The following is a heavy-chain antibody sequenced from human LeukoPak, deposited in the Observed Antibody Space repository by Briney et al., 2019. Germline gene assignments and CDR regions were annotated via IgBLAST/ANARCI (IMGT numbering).Heavy chain of an antibody. D-gene: IGHD6-13*01. CDR3: ARKVSSSWPSFDY. V-gene: IGHV4-34*01. CDR2: INHSGST. CDR1: GGSFSGYY. Sequence: SETLSLTCAVYGGSFSGYYWSWIRQPPGKGLEWIGEINHSGSTNYNPSLKSRVTISVDTSKNQFSLKLGSVTAADTAVYYCARKVSSSWPSFDYWGQGTLVTVSS. J-gene: IGHJ4*02.